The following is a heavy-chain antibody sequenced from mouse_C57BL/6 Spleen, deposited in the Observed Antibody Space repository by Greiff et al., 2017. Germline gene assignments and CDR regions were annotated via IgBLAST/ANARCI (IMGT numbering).Heavy chain of an antibody. J-gene: IGHJ2*01. CDR1: GFTFSDYG. CDR2: ISNLAYSI. CDR3: ARLLNWYYFDY. D-gene: IGHD4-1*01. Sequence: VQLKESGGGLVQPGGSLKLSCAASGFTFSDYGMAWVRQAPRKGPEWVAFISNLAYSIYYADTVTGRFTISRENAKNTLYLEMSSLRSEDTAMYYCARLLNWYYFDYWGQGTTLTVSS. V-gene: IGHV5-15*01.